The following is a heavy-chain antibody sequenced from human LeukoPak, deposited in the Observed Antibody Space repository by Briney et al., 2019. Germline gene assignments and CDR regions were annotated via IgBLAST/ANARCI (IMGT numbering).Heavy chain of an antibody. D-gene: IGHD2-2*02. CDR2: IIPIFGTA. V-gene: IGHV1-69*13. CDR3: GSRRTSHCSSTSCYTQANYYYYYYMDV. J-gene: IGHJ6*03. Sequence: GASVKVSCKASGGTFSSYAISWVRQAPGQGLEWMGGIIPIFGTANYAQKFQGRVTITADESTSTAYMELSRLRSEDTAVYYCGSRRTSHCSSTSCYTQANYYYYYYMDVWGKGTTVTVSS. CDR1: GGTFSSYA.